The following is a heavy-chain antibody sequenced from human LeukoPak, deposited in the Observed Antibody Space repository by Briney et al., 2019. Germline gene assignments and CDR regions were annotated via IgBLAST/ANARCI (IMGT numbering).Heavy chain of an antibody. CDR1: GGSISSYY. D-gene: IGHD3-9*01. J-gene: IGHJ3*02. Sequence: PSETLSLTCTVSGGSISSYYWSWIRQPPGKGLEWIGYIYYSGSPNYNPSLKSRVTISVDTSKNQFSLKLSSVTAADTAVYYCARVYFDILTGYPNDAFDIWGQGTMVTVSS. V-gene: IGHV4-59*01. CDR2: IYYSGSP. CDR3: ARVYFDILTGYPNDAFDI.